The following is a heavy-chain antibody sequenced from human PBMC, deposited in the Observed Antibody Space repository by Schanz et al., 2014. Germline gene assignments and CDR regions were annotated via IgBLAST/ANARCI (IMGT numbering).Heavy chain of an antibody. V-gene: IGHV1-18*01. D-gene: IGHD3-3*01. CDR3: ARSAGRDFWSGYYTRFDY. J-gene: IGHJ4*02. CDR1: GYTFTSYG. Sequence: QVQLVQSGAEVKKPGASVKVSCKASGYTFTSYGISWVRQAPGQGLEWVGWISVYTGNTKYGQKVQGRVTMTTDTSTSTVYMELRSLRSDDTVVYYCARSAGRDFWSGYYTRFDYWGQGTLVTVSS. CDR2: ISVYTGNT.